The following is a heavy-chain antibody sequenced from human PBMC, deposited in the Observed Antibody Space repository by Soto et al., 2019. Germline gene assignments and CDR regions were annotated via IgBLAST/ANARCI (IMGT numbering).Heavy chain of an antibody. D-gene: IGHD2-15*01. CDR2: IDYNGVT. CDR1: GGSIYRSGYY. J-gene: IGHJ4*02. V-gene: IGHV4-39*01. CDR3: GKVLVGDPGHTESDS. Sequence: SSETLSLTCTVSGGSIYRSGYYWGWIRQPPGRGLEWIGNIDYNGVTYSNPSLKSRVTISRDTSKNQFSLKLTSVTAADTALYYSGKVLVGDPGHTESDSWGPGTLVTVSS.